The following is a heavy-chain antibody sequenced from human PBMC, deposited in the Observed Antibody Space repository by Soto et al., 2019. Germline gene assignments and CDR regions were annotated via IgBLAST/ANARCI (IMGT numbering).Heavy chain of an antibody. CDR1: GGTLSNYA. Sequence: QVQLVQSGAEVKKPGSSVKVSCKAFGGTLSNYAINWVRQAPGQGLEWMGDISPTFGKANYAQKFQGKVTITADESSSTAYMELSSLTSEDTALYYCVREVRVRTPVFGNWGQGTLVTVSS. J-gene: IGHJ4*02. D-gene: IGHD2-2*01. CDR2: ISPTFGKA. CDR3: VREVRVRTPVFGN. V-gene: IGHV1-69*01.